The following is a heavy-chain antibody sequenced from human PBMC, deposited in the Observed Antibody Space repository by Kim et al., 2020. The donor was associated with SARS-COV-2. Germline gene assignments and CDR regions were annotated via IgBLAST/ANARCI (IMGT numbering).Heavy chain of an antibody. Sequence: ASVKVSCKSSGYAFTTYGITWVRQAPGQGLEWMGRISGYNDNTNYAQKLQGRVTMTTDTSTSTAYMELRSLRSDDTAVYFCASGFRINYYDSSGYYWG. D-gene: IGHD3-22*01. V-gene: IGHV1-18*01. CDR3: ASGFRINYYDSSGYY. J-gene: IGHJ4*01. CDR1: GYAFTTYG. CDR2: ISGYNDNT.